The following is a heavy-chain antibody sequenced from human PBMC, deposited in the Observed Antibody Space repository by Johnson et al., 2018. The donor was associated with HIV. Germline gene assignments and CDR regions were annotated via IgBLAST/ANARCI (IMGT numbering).Heavy chain of an antibody. Sequence: QVQLVESGGGVVQPGRSLRLSCAASGFTFSSYAMHWVRQAPGKGLEWVAVISSDGSNKYYFDSVKGRFTISRDNSKNTLYMQMNSLRAEDTAVDYCAGDTGGGEPYDIGGQGTMVTVSS. V-gene: IGHV3-30*04. CDR3: AGDTGGGEPYDI. CDR2: ISSDGSNK. J-gene: IGHJ3*02. D-gene: IGHD2-21*01. CDR1: GFTFSSYA.